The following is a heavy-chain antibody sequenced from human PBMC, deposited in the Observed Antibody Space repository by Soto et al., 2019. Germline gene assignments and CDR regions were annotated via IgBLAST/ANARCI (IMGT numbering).Heavy chain of an antibody. CDR1: GYTFTSYG. D-gene: IGHD5-12*01. V-gene: IGHV1-18*01. J-gene: IGHJ6*02. Sequence: QVQLVQSGAEVKKPGASVKVSCKASGYTFTSYGISWVRQAPGQGLEWMGWISAYNGNTNYAQKLQGRVTMTTDTATSTDYRELRSLRSDDTAVYYCARDAKWLRKLDYYYYGMDVWGQGTTVTVSS. CDR3: ARDAKWLRKLDYYYYGMDV. CDR2: ISAYNGNT.